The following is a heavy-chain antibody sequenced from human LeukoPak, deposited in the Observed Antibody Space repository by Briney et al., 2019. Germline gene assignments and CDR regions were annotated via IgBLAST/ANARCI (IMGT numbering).Heavy chain of an antibody. D-gene: IGHD3-16*01. CDR2: ISSRGSSI. Sequence: GGSLRLSCAASGFTFSTYSMNWVRQAPGKGLEWVSYISSRGSSIYYGDSMKGRFTISRDNAKNSLYLQMNSLRVEDTAVYYCARDLVSYYNYYMDVWGKGTTVTVSS. J-gene: IGHJ6*03. V-gene: IGHV3-48*01. CDR1: GFTFSTYS. CDR3: ARDLVSYYNYYMDV.